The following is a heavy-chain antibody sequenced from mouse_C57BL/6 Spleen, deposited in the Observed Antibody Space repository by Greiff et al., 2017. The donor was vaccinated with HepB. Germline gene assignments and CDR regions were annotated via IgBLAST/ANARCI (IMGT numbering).Heavy chain of an antibody. Sequence: VQLVESGPGLVQPSQSLSITCTVSGFSLTSYGVHWVRQSPGKGLEWLGVIWSGGSTDYNAAFISRLSISKDNSKSQVFFKMNSLQADDTAIYYCARKGWDAFAYWGQGTLVTVSA. V-gene: IGHV2-2*01. CDR2: IWSGGST. CDR1: GFSLTSYG. J-gene: IGHJ3*01. CDR3: ARKGWDAFAY. D-gene: IGHD4-1*01.